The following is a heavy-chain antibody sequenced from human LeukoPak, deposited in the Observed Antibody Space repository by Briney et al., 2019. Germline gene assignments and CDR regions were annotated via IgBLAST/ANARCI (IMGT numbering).Heavy chain of an antibody. CDR1: GFTVSNNY. D-gene: IGHD3-22*01. J-gene: IGHJ4*02. Sequence: GGSLRLFCAASGFTVSNNYMRWVRQAPWKGLEWVSLIYSGGSRYYADSVKGRFTISRDNSKNTLYLQMNSLRADDTAVYYCASYSSLDYWGQGALVTVSS. CDR3: ASYSSLDY. CDR2: IYSGGSR. V-gene: IGHV3-53*01.